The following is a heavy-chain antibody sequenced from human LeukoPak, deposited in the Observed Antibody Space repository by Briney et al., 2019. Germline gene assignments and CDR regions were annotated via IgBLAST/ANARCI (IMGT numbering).Heavy chain of an antibody. J-gene: IGHJ6*03. CDR1: GGSISGHY. V-gene: IGHV4-59*11. CDR2: IHYTGKP. D-gene: IGHD3-16*01. CDR3: ARFGVGYDMDV. Sequence: SETLSLTCSVSGGSISGHYWTWIRQPPGKGLEWIGQIHYTGKPDYNPSLKSRITISVDTSKNQVSLQVSSVTAADSAIYYCARFGVGYDMDVWGDRTTVTVFS.